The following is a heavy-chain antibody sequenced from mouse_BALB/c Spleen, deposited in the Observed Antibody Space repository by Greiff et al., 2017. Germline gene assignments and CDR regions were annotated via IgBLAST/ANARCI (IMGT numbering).Heavy chain of an antibody. V-gene: IGHV1-84*02. CDR1: GYTFTDYY. Sequence: LMESGPELVKPGASVKISCKASGYTFTDYYINWVKQKPGQGLEWIGWIYPGSGNTKYNEKFKGKATLTVDTSSSTAYMQLSSLTSEDTAVYFCARGLRYAMDYWGQGTSVTVSS. D-gene: IGHD3-1*01. CDR3: ARGLRYAMDY. CDR2: IYPGSGNT. J-gene: IGHJ4*01.